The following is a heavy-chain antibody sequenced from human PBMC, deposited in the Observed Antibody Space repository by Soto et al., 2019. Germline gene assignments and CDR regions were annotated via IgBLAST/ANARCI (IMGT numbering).Heavy chain of an antibody. CDR1: GFTFSSYA. V-gene: IGHV3-30-3*01. CDR3: AREKAYYDSSGYYYGGAFDI. D-gene: IGHD3-22*01. Sequence: QVPLVESGGGVVQPGRSLRLSCAASGFTFSSYAMHWVRQAPGKGLEWVAVISYDGSNKYYADSVKGRFTISRDNSKNTLYLQMNSLRAEDTAVYYCAREKAYYDSSGYYYGGAFDIWGQGTMVTVSS. J-gene: IGHJ3*02. CDR2: ISYDGSNK.